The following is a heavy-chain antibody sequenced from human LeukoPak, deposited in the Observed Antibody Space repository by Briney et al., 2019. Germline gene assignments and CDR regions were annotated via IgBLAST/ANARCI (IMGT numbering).Heavy chain of an antibody. Sequence: GGSLRLSCAASGFTFSSYWMSWVRPAPGKGLEWVANIQQDGSEKYYVGSVKVRFTISRDNAKNSLYLQMNSLRAEDTAVYYCARALGSSSADYWGQGTLVTVSS. J-gene: IGHJ4*02. V-gene: IGHV3-7*01. CDR1: GFTFSSYW. CDR2: IQQDGSEK. CDR3: ARALGSSSADY. D-gene: IGHD6-6*01.